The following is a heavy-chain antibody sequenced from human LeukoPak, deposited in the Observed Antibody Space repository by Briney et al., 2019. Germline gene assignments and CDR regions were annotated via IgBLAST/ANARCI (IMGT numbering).Heavy chain of an antibody. V-gene: IGHV3-74*01. J-gene: IGHJ3*02. CDR2: INSHGNST. CDR3: ARDPYCSSTSCYTGGAFDI. CDR1: GFTFSSYW. Sequence: GGSLRLSCAASGFTFSSYWMHWVRQAPGKGLVWVSRINSHGNSTSYADSVKGRFTISRDNAKNTLYLQMNSLRAEDTAVYYCARDPYCSSTSCYTGGAFDIWGQGTMVTVSS. D-gene: IGHD2-2*02.